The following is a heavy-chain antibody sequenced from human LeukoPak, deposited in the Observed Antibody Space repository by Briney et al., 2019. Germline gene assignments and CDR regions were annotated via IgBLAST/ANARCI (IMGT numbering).Heavy chain of an antibody. Sequence: PGRSLRLSCSASGFTFSSYGMHWVRQAPGKGLEGVAVIWYDGSNKYYADSVKGRFTISRDNSKNTLYLQMNSLRAEDTAVYYCARDLYCNRTSCSVWGQGTLVIVSS. V-gene: IGHV3-33*01. CDR3: ARDLYCNRTSCSV. D-gene: IGHD2-2*01. J-gene: IGHJ4*02. CDR2: IWYDGSNK. CDR1: GFTFSSYG.